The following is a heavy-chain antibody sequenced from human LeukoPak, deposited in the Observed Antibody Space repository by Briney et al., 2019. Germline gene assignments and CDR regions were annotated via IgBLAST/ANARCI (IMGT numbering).Heavy chain of an antibody. J-gene: IGHJ4*02. CDR1: GFTFSTYG. Sequence: GGSLRLSCAASGFTFSTYGMHWVRQAPGKGLEWVAVISYDGSTEYYADSVKGRFTISRDNSKNTLYLQMNSLRAEDTAVYYCAKGVGYCSGGSCQQFDYWGQGTLVTVSS. CDR2: ISYDGSTE. V-gene: IGHV3-30*18. D-gene: IGHD2-15*01. CDR3: AKGVGYCSGGSCQQFDY.